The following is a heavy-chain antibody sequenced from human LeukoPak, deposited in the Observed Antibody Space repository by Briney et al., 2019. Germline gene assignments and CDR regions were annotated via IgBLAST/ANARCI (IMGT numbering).Heavy chain of an antibody. Sequence: QPGGSLRLSCAASGFTFSSYAMSWVRQAPGKGPEWVSAISGSGGSTYYADSVKGRFTISRDNSKNTLYLQMNSLRAEDTAVYYCAKPIPPCDILTGNFDYWGQGTLVTVSS. CDR1: GFTFSSYA. J-gene: IGHJ4*02. D-gene: IGHD3-9*01. V-gene: IGHV3-23*01. CDR3: AKPIPPCDILTGNFDY. CDR2: ISGSGGST.